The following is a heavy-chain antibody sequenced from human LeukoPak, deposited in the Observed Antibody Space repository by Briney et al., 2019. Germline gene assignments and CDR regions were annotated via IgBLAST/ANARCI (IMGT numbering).Heavy chain of an antibody. CDR2: IYHSGST. D-gene: IGHD4-17*01. CDR1: GFTVSNNY. J-gene: IGHJ4*02. V-gene: IGHV4-4*02. Sequence: GSLRLSCAASGFTVSNNYMTWVRQAPGKGLEWIGEIYHSGSTNYNPSLKNRVTISVDTSKNQFSLKLSSVTAADTAVYYCARERNYGDPRAFDYWGQGTLVTVSS. CDR3: ARERNYGDPRAFDY.